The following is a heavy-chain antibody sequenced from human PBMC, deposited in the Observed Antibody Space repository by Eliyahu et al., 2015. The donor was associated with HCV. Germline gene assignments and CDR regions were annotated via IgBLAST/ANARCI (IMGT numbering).Heavy chain of an antibody. Sequence: QLQLQESGPGLVKPSETLSLXCTVSGGSISSSSYYWGWIXQPPGKGLEWXGSIYYSGSTYYNPSLKSRVTISVDTSKNQFSLKLSSVTAADTAVYYCAGDLSLTVAGTPAFGYWGQGTRWSPSPQ. V-gene: IGHV4-39*07. CDR3: AGDLSLTVAGTPAFGY. CDR1: GGSISSSSYY. J-gene: IGHJ4*02. D-gene: IGHD6-19*01. CDR2: IYYSGST.